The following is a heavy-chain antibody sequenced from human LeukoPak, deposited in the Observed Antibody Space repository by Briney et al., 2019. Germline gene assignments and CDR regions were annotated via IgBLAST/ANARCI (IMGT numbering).Heavy chain of an antibody. D-gene: IGHD4-17*01. CDR2: IYTGGTT. Sequence: PGGSLRLSCAASGFIVSNYYMSWVRQAPGKGLEWVSVIYTGGTTSYADSVKGRFSISRDTSKNTVYLQMNSLRVEDTAVYYCARGHGAWGQGTLVTVSS. CDR3: ARGHGA. CDR1: GFIVSNYY. V-gene: IGHV3-66*01. J-gene: IGHJ5*02.